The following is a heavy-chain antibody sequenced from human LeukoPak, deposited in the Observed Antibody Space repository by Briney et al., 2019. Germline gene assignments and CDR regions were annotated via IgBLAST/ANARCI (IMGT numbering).Heavy chain of an antibody. CDR2: SIPFFGTA. D-gene: IGHD1-26*01. Sequence: GASVKVSCKASGDTFSNFAIIGVRQAPGQGRECMGGSIPFFGTANYAQKFQDRVTITADKSTRTAYMELSSLRSEDAAVYYCARDRVEATTRELNDAFDVWGQGTMVTVSS. J-gene: IGHJ3*01. CDR3: ARDRVEATTRELNDAFDV. CDR1: GDTFSNFA. V-gene: IGHV1-69*06.